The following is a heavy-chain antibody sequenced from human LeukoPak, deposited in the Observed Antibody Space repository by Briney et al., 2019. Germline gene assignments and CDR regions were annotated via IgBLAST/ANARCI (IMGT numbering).Heavy chain of an antibody. CDR1: GFTFSSYS. CDR3: ARDCRPYCASSSYYHMDV. D-gene: IGHD2-21*02. CDR2: ISGGSGSI. V-gene: IGHV3-48*01. J-gene: IGHJ6*02. Sequence: GGSLRLSCAASGFTFSSYSMNWVRQALGKRLEWLSYISGGSGSIIHADSVRGRFTISRDDAMNSLYLQMNSLRAEDTAVYYCARDCRPYCASSSYYHMDVWGQGTTVTVSS.